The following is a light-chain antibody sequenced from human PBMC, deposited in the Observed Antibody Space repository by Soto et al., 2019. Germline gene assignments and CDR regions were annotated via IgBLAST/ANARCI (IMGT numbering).Light chain of an antibody. V-gene: IGLV2-14*03. Sequence: QSVLTQPASVSASPGQSITISCTGTSNDVGGYNYVSWYQQHPGKVPKLIIYEVNNWPSGVSDRFSGSKSGKTASLTISGLLADDEADYYCSSFTSDSTYVFGTGTKVTVL. CDR1: SNDVGGYNY. CDR2: EVN. CDR3: SSFTSDSTYV. J-gene: IGLJ1*01.